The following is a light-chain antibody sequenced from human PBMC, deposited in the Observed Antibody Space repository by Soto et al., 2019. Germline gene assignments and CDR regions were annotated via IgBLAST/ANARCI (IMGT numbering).Light chain of an antibody. V-gene: IGKV1-5*03. CDR3: QQYNSYPLT. Sequence: DIQMTQSPSTLSASVGDRVTITCRASQSISSWLAWYQQKPGKAPNLLIYKASSLESGVPSRFSGSGSGTEFTLTSSSLHPDDFATYYCQQYNSYPLTFGGGTKVEIK. CDR2: KAS. CDR1: QSISSW. J-gene: IGKJ4*01.